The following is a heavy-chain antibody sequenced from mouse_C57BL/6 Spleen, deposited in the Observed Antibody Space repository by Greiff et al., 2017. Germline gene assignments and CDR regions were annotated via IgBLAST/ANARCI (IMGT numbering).Heavy chain of an antibody. V-gene: IGHV5-6*02. Sequence: DVKLVESGGDLVKPGGSLKLSCAASGFTFSSYGMSWVRQTPDKRLEWVATISSGGSYTYYPDSVKGRFTISRDNAKNTLYLQMSSLKSEDTAMYYCARLDYYGSSYWFAYWGLETLVTVSA. J-gene: IGHJ3*01. D-gene: IGHD1-1*01. CDR1: GFTFSSYG. CDR2: ISSGGSYT. CDR3: ARLDYYGSSYWFAY.